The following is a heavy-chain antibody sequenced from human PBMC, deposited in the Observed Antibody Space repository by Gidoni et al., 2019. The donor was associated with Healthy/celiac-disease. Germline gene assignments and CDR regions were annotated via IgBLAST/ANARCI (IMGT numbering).Heavy chain of an antibody. CDR2: IYTSGST. D-gene: IGHD3-22*01. V-gene: IGHV4-61*02. CDR1: CGSICSGSYY. Sequence: QVQLQESGPGLVKPSQTLSLTCTVSCGSICSGSYYWSWIRQPAGKGVEWIGRIYTSGSTNYNPSRKSRVTISVDTSKNQFSLKLSSVTAADTAVYYCARGYDSSGYFPVEDAFDIWGQGTMVTVSS. CDR3: ARGYDSSGYFPVEDAFDI. J-gene: IGHJ3*02.